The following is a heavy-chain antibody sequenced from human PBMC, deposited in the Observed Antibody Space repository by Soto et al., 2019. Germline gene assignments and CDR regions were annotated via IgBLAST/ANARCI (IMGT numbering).Heavy chain of an antibody. V-gene: IGHV3-48*01. J-gene: IGHJ5*02. CDR3: ARHPERIAEIGWFDP. CDR2: ISSSSSTI. D-gene: IGHD6-13*01. CDR1: GFTFSSYS. Sequence: EVQLVESGGGLVQPGGSLRLSCAASGFTFSSYSMNWVRQAPGKGLEWVSYISSSSSTIYYADSVKGRFTISRDNAKNSLYLQINSLIAEDTAVYYCARHPERIAEIGWFDPWGQGTLVTVSS.